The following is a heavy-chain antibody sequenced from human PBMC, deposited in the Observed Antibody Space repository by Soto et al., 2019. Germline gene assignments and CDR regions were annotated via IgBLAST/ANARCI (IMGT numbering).Heavy chain of an antibody. V-gene: IGHV4-31*03. CDR2: IYYSGST. D-gene: IGHD3-16*01. CDR3: ARDQGASHHDY. CDR1: GGSISSGVYY. Sequence: LSLTCTVSGGSISSGVYYWSWIRQHPGKGLEWIGYIYYSGSTYYNPSLKSRVTISVDTSKNQFSLKLSSVTAADTAVYYCARDQGASHHDYWGQGTLVTVSS. J-gene: IGHJ4*02.